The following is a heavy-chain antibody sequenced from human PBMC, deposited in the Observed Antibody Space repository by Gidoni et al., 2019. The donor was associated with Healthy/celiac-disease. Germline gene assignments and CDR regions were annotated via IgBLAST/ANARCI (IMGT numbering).Heavy chain of an antibody. CDR1: GFTFRSYG. D-gene: IGHD1-26*01. J-gene: IGHJ4*02. CDR2: ISYDGSNK. CDR3: ARDKEGATTDY. Sequence: QVQLVEYGGGVVQPGRSLRLSCAASGFTFRSYGMYWVRQAPGKGLEWVAVISYDGSNKYDADSVKGRFTISRDNSKNTLYLQMNSLRAEDTAVYYCARDKEGATTDYWGQGTLVTVSS. V-gene: IGHV3-30*03.